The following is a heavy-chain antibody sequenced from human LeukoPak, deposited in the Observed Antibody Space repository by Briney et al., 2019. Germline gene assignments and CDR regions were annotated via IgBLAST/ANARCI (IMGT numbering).Heavy chain of an antibody. CDR2: IYPTERT. V-gene: IGHV4-4*07. CDR1: GGSISNYY. D-gene: IGHD5-12*01. CDR3: AGGYDYYQTDYYYGMDV. J-gene: IGHJ6*02. Sequence: PSETLSLTFSVSGGSISNYYGSSVRQPAGKGLELIRRIYPTERTNHHPSLTNRVTMSVDTSNNQFSLQLSSVTAADTAVYYCAGGYDYYQTDYYYGMDVWGQGTTVTVSS.